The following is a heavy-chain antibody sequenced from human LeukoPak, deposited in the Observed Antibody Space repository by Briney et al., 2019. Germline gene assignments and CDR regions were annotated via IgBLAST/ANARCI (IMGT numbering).Heavy chain of an antibody. J-gene: IGHJ4*02. CDR1: GGSFSGYY. CDR3: ARGSCSGGSCYREFDY. D-gene: IGHD2-15*01. CDR2: INHSGST. V-gene: IGHV4-34*01. Sequence: SETLSLTCAVYGGSFSGYYWSWIRQPPGKGLEWIGEINHSGSTNYNPSLKSRVTISVDTSKNQFSLKLSSVTAADTAVYYCARGSCSGGSCYREFDYWGQGTLVTASS.